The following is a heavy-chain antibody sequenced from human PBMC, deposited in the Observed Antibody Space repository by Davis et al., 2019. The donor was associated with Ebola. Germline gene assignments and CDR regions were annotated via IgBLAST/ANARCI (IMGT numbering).Heavy chain of an antibody. CDR3: ARDRPCSTTSCYTDGLDV. CDR1: GFTFRSYA. D-gene: IGHD2-2*02. J-gene: IGHJ6*02. Sequence: PGGSLRLSCTASGFTFRSYAIHWVRQAPGKGLEWVAVISYDGNNKYYADSVKGRFTISRDNFKNIVSLQMDSLRAEDTAVYYCARDRPCSTTSCYTDGLDVWGQGTTVTVSS. CDR2: ISYDGNNK. V-gene: IGHV3-30-3*01.